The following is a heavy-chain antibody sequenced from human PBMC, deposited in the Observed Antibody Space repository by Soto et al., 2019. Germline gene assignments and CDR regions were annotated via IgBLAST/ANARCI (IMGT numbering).Heavy chain of an antibody. CDR1: VFTFDDFA. D-gene: IGHD3-10*01. CDR3: VKDPVAQFGEFFDF. CDR2: ITWNAENI. J-gene: IGHJ4*02. V-gene: IGHV3-9*01. Sequence: GGSLRLSCQASVFTFDDFAMHWVRQAPGRGLDWVSGITWNAENIDYADSVKGRFSISRDNANNSIYLQMNSLRVEDTAFYYCVKDPVAQFGEFFDFWGQGAMVTVSS.